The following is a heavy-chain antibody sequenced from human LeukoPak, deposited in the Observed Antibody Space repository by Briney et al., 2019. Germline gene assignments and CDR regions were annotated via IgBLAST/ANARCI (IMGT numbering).Heavy chain of an antibody. CDR3: ARDFQGADDY. Sequence: LRLSCAASGFTFSDYYMSWIRQLPGKGLEWIGYIYYSGNTYYTPSLKSRLTISVDTSKNQFSLRLSSVTAADTAVYYCARDFQGADDYWGQGTLVTVSS. J-gene: IGHJ4*02. D-gene: IGHD1-26*01. CDR2: IYYSGNT. CDR1: GFTFSDYY. V-gene: IGHV4-31*02.